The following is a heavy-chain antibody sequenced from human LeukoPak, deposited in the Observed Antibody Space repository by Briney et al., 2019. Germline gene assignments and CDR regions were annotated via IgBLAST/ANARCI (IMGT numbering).Heavy chain of an antibody. V-gene: IGHV4-4*07. CDR1: GGSISSYY. D-gene: IGHD6-25*01. Sequence: SETLSLTCTVSGGSISSYYWGWIRQPAGKGLEWIGRIYTSGSTNYNPSLKSRVTMSVDTSKNQFSLKLSSVTAADTAVYYCARDSLSSDYGMDVWGQGTTVTVSS. CDR3: ARDSLSSDYGMDV. J-gene: IGHJ6*02. CDR2: IYTSGST.